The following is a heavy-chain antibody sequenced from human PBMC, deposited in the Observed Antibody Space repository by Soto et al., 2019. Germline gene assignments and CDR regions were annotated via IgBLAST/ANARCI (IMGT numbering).Heavy chain of an antibody. D-gene: IGHD5-12*01. Sequence: QVQLVESGGGVVQPGRSLRLSCAASGFTFSSHAMHWVRQAPGKGLEWVAVIWYDGSEKYYADSVKGRFTVARDDSKNTLSLQMTSLRVEDTAVYYCARDPGYSGFDFDYWGQGTLVTVSS. CDR2: IWYDGSEK. J-gene: IGHJ4*02. CDR3: ARDPGYSGFDFDY. CDR1: GFTFSSHA. V-gene: IGHV3-33*01.